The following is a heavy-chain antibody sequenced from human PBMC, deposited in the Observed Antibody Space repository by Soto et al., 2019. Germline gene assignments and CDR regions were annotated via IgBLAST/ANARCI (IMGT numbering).Heavy chain of an antibody. CDR1: GYTFINYG. CDR2: ISPYNDDT. CDR3: ATSYGSGSRAFEY. J-gene: IGHJ4*02. Sequence: ASVKVSCKTSGYTFINYGISWVRQAPGQGPEWMGWISPYNDDTKYAQKFQGRVTMTTDTSTRTAYMEMRSLRSDDTAIYYCATSYGSGSRAFEYWGQGALVTVSS. D-gene: IGHD3-10*01. V-gene: IGHV1-18*01.